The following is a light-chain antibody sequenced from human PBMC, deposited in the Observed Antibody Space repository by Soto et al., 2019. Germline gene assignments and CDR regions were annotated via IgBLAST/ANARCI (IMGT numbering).Light chain of an antibody. CDR3: LQYNNYLWT. CDR1: IAFSHW. Sequence: DIQMTQSPSTVSASVGDRVTITCRASIAFSHWLAWYQQKPGKAPTLLIYTTSTLESGVPSRFSGSGSGTQFTLTISSLQPDDSATYYCLQYNNYLWTFGQGTKVEVK. CDR2: TTS. V-gene: IGKV1-5*03. J-gene: IGKJ1*01.